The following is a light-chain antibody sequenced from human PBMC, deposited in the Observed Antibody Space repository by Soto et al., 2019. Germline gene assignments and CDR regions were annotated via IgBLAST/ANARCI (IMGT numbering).Light chain of an antibody. V-gene: IGLV1-44*01. J-gene: IGLJ2*01. CDR2: RGN. CDR1: SSNIGTNP. CDR3: QSYDSSLSGSDVV. Sequence: QSVLTQPPSTSGTPGQRVTISCSGSSSNIGTNPVNWYQQLPGSAPKLLIYRGNQRPSGVPDRFSGSKSGTSASLAISGLQSQDEADYYCQSYDSSLSGSDVVFGGGTKLTVL.